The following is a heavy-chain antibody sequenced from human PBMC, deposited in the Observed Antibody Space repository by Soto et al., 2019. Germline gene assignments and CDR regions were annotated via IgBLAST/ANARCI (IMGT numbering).Heavy chain of an antibody. CDR1: RVDFRKFI. Sequence: SGKGSSNATRVDFRKFIVTWKQQAPGLGLEWVGGIIPIYGTANYAQEFQGRVTITEDASTSTSCMEVNNLRSENTAVYHCAKVRYSSPMVYFYGIGVWGQGTSV. J-gene: IGHJ6*02. CDR3: AKVRYSSPMVYFYGIGV. D-gene: IGHD6-19*01. V-gene: IGHV1-69*13. CDR2: IIPIYGTA.